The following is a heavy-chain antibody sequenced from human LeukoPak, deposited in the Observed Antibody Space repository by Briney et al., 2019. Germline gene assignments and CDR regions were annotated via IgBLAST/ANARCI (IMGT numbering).Heavy chain of an antibody. Sequence: ASAKVSCKVSGYTLTELSMHWVRQAPGKGLEWMGGFDPEDGETIYAQKFQGRVTMTEDTSTDTAYMELSSLRSEDTAVYYCAIGYSGYDIRGDYWGQGTLVTVSS. CDR2: FDPEDGET. CDR1: GYTLTELS. V-gene: IGHV1-24*01. CDR3: AIGYSGYDIRGDY. J-gene: IGHJ4*02. D-gene: IGHD5-12*01.